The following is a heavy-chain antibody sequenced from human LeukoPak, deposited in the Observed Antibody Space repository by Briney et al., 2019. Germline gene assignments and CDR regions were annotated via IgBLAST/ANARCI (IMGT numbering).Heavy chain of an antibody. CDR2: IKKDGSET. D-gene: IGHD6-13*01. CDR1: GFTFSSSW. CDR3: ARGRYSSTTYYFDS. Sequence: GGSLRLSCAASGFTFSSSWMSWVRQAPGRGLEWVANIKKDGSETYYVDSVKGRFTISRDNAKNSLYLQMNSLRAEDTAIYYCARGRYSSTTYYFDSWGQGTLVTVSS. J-gene: IGHJ4*02. V-gene: IGHV3-7*03.